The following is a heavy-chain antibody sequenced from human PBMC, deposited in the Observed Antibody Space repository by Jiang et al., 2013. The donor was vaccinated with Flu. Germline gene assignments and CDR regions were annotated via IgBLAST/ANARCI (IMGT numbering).Heavy chain of an antibody. CDR2: IGATT. V-gene: IGHV3-23*01. CDR3: ARSWSWDY. J-gene: IGHJ4*02. Sequence: GLVQPGGSRRLSCAASGFNFITYAMSWVRQAPGKGLEWVSTIGATTYYADSVKGRFIISRDNNRNTLYLEMNSLRVDDTAIYYCARSWSWDYWGQGTLVTVSS. CDR1: GFNFITYA. D-gene: IGHD2-8*01.